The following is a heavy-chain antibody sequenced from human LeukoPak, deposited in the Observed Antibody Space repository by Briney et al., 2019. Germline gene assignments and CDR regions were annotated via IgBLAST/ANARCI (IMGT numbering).Heavy chain of an antibody. J-gene: IGHJ3*02. Sequence: PGGSLRLSCAASGFTFSSYEMNWVRQAPGKGLEWVSYISSSGSTIYYADSVKGRFTISRDNAKNSLYLQMNSLRAEDTALYHCAREIRLGYGYAFDIWGQGTMVTVSS. CDR1: GFTFSSYE. D-gene: IGHD5-12*01. CDR3: AREIRLGYGYAFDI. V-gene: IGHV3-48*03. CDR2: ISSSGSTI.